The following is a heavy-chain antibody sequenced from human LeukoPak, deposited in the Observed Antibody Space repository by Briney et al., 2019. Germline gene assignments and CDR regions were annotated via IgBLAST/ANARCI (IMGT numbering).Heavy chain of an antibody. CDR2: ISYDGSNK. Sequence: GGSLRLSCAASGFTFSSYGMSWVRQAPGKGLEWVAVISYDGSNKYYADSVKGRFTISRDDSKNTLYLQMNSLKTEDTAVYYCTTDRVAAAGTRDDAFDIWGQGTMVTVSS. CDR1: GFTFSSYG. V-gene: IGHV3-30*03. CDR3: TTDRVAAAGTRDDAFDI. J-gene: IGHJ3*02. D-gene: IGHD6-13*01.